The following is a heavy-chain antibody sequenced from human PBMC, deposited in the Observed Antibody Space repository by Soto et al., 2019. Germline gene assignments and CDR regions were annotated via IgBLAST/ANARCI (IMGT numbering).Heavy chain of an antibody. CDR1: GYTFTRYT. J-gene: IGHJ5*02. CDR3: ARGIATGQLDP. V-gene: IGHV1-3*01. Sequence: ASVKVSCKASGYTFTRYTMNWVRQAPGQRLEWMGWINPDNGNTKSSQKFQDRVIITRDTSASTAYMDLSSLRSEDTAVYYCARGIATGQLDPWGQGIVVTVSS. D-gene: IGHD2-15*01. CDR2: INPDNGNT.